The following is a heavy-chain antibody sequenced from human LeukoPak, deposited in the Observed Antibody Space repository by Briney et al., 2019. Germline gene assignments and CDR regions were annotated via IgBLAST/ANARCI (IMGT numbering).Heavy chain of an antibody. D-gene: IGHD3-3*01. Sequence: LSGGSLRLSCSASGFTFSSYAMNWVRQVPGKGLEWVSGISGSGVNTYYADSVKGRFTISRDNSKNTLYLQMNTLRAEDTAIFYCAKAPEFSYFWVFDYWGQGTPVTVSS. V-gene: IGHV3-23*01. J-gene: IGHJ4*02. CDR3: AKAPEFSYFWVFDY. CDR2: ISGSGVNT. CDR1: GFTFSSYA.